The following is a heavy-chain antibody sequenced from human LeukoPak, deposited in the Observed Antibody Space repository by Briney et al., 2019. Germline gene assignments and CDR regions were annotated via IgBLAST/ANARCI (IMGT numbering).Heavy chain of an antibody. CDR2: INHSGST. Sequence: SETLSLTCVVHGETFSGYYWSWIRQPPGKGLEWIGEINHSGSTNYNPSLKSRVTMSVDTSKNQFSLKLSSVTAAATAVYYCARGRFRIAARPMYNWFDPWGQGTLVTVSS. D-gene: IGHD6-6*01. CDR3: ARGRFRIAARPMYNWFDP. J-gene: IGHJ5*02. V-gene: IGHV4-34*01. CDR1: GETFSGYY.